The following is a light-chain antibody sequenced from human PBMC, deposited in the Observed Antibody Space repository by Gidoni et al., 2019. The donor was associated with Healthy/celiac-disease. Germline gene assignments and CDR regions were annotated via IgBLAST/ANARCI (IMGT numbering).Light chain of an antibody. CDR2: DAS. V-gene: IGKV3-11*01. J-gene: IGKJ2*01. CDR3: QQRSNWPLT. CDR1: QSVSSY. Sequence: EIVLTQSPATLSLSPGERATLSCRASQSVSSYLAWYQQKPGQAPRLLIYDASNRATGIPARFSGSGSGTDFTLTISSLEPEDFAVYYCQQRSNWPLTFXHGTKLEI.